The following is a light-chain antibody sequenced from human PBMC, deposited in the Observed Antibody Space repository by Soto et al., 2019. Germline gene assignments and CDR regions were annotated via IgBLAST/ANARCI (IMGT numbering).Light chain of an antibody. CDR2: DAS. Sequence: DIQMTQSPSSLSASVGARVTITCQASQDISNYLNWYQQKPGKAPKLLIYDASNLETGVPSRFSGSGSGTDFTFTICSLQPEDIATYYCQQYDNLPLTFGGGTKVEIK. CDR3: QQYDNLPLT. V-gene: IGKV1-33*01. CDR1: QDISNY. J-gene: IGKJ4*01.